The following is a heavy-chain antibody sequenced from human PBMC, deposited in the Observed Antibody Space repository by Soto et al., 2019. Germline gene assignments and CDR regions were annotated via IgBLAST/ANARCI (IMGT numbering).Heavy chain of an antibody. CDR2: INHSGST. J-gene: IGHJ6*02. D-gene: IGHD3-3*01. V-gene: IGHV4-34*01. CDR1: GGSFSGYY. Sequence: KTSETLSLTCAVYGGSFSGYYWSWIRQPPGKGLEWIGEINHSGSTNYNPSLKSRVTISVDTSKNQFSLKLSSVTAADTAVYYCARGSKVHYDFWSGYYPKGSYYYYGMDVWGQGTTVTVSS. CDR3: ARGSKVHYDFWSGYYPKGSYYYYGMDV.